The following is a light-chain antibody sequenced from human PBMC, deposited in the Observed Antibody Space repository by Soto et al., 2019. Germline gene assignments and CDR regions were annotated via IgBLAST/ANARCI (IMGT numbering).Light chain of an antibody. Sequence: IVMTQSPATLSVSPGVRATLSCRASQSVSSNLAWYQQKPGQAPRLLIYGASTRATGIPARFSGSGSGTQFALTISSLQSEDFAVYYCQRYNNWPRTFGQGTKVEI. J-gene: IGKJ1*01. CDR1: QSVSSN. CDR3: QRYNNWPRT. CDR2: GAS. V-gene: IGKV3-15*01.